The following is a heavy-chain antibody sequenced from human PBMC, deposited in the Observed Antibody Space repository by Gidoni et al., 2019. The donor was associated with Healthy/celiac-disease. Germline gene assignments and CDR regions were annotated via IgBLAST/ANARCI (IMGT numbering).Heavy chain of an antibody. CDR3: ARADIVVVPAAPAYNWFDP. V-gene: IGHV1-69*06. J-gene: IGHJ5*02. CDR2: IIPIFGTA. Sequence: QVQLVQSGAEVKKPGSSVKVSCKASVGSFSSYAISWVRQAPGQGLEWMGGIIPIFGTANYAQKFQGRVTITADKSTSTAYMELSSLRSEDTAVYYCARADIVVVPAAPAYNWFDPWGQGTLVTVSS. CDR1: VGSFSSYA. D-gene: IGHD2-2*01.